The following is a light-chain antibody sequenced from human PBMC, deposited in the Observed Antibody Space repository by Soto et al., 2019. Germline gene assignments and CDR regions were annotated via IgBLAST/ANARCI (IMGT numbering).Light chain of an antibody. CDR1: QSVSSKY. CDR3: QQYGSSLFT. Sequence: IVLRQSPGTLFLSPGERATLSCRASQSVSSKYLAWYQQKPGQAPRVLIYGTSIRASGVPERFSGGGSGTDFTLTITRLEPEDFAVYYCQQYGSSLFTFGPGTKVDFK. J-gene: IGKJ3*01. CDR2: GTS. V-gene: IGKV3-20*01.